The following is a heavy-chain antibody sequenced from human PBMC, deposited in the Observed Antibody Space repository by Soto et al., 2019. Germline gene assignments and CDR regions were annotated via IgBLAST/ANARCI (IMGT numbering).Heavy chain of an antibody. Sequence: EVQLLEFGGGLVQPGGSLRLSCSASGFSFSSYAMGWVRQAPGKGLEWVSTISASGVSTYHADSVQGRFTVSRDNSRNTLYLQMNSLRVEDPAVYYCAKEPRLQPRAAGQQLPTQATDYWGQGTLVTVSS. D-gene: IGHD6-13*01. CDR1: GFSFSSYA. J-gene: IGHJ4*02. CDR3: AKEPRLQPRAAGQQLPTQATDY. CDR2: ISASGVST. V-gene: IGHV3-23*01.